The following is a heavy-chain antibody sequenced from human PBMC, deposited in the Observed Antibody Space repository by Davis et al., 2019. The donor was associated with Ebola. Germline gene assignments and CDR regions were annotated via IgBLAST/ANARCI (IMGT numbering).Heavy chain of an antibody. Sequence: PGGSLRLSCAASGFTVSSNYMSWVRQAPGKGLEWVSVIYSGGSTYYADSVKGRFTISRDNSKNTLYLQMNSLRAEDTAVYYCATLLLWFGEFPTYYFDYWGQGTLVTVSS. CDR1: GFTVSSNY. CDR3: ATLLLWFGEFPTYYFDY. J-gene: IGHJ4*02. V-gene: IGHV3-53*01. CDR2: IYSGGST. D-gene: IGHD3-10*01.